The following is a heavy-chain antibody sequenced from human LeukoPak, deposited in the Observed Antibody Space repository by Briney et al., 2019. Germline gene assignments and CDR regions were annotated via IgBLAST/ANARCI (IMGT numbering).Heavy chain of an antibody. CDR3: ARDVASSTSSTLLGVYYYYYVDV. Sequence: GGSLRLSCAASGFTFSSYSMNWVRQAPGRGLEWVSSISSSSSYIYYADSVKGRFTISRDNAKNSLYLQMNSLRAEDTAVYYCARDVASSTSSTLLGVYYYYYVDVWGKGTTVTVSS. CDR1: GFTFSSYS. J-gene: IGHJ6*03. V-gene: IGHV3-21*01. D-gene: IGHD2-2*01. CDR2: ISSSSSYI.